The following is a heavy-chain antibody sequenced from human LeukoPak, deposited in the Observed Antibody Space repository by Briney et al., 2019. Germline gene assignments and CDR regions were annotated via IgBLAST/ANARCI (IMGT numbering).Heavy chain of an antibody. CDR3: ARVARSSSSSAPIGGYFDY. Sequence: PGGSLRLSCAASGFTVSSNYMSWVRQPPGKGLEWIGEINHSGSTNYNPSLKSRVTISVDTSKNQFSLKLSSVTAADTAVYYCARVARSSSSSAPIGGYFDYWGQGTLVTVSS. D-gene: IGHD6-6*01. CDR2: INHSGST. J-gene: IGHJ4*02. CDR1: GFTVSSNY. V-gene: IGHV4-34*01.